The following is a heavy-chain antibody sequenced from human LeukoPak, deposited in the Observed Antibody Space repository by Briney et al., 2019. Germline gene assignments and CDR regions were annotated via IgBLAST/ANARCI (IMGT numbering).Heavy chain of an antibody. CDR2: IYYGGNT. CDR1: GFTVSSNH. D-gene: IGHD1-26*01. CDR3: AALSGVGVKIGFDH. V-gene: IGHV3-66*01. J-gene: IGHJ4*02. Sequence: GGSLRLSCAASGFTVSSNHMNWVRQAPEKGLEWVSIIYYGGNTFYADSVKGRFTISRDNSKNTLYLQINSLRAEDTAVYYCAALSGVGVKIGFDHWGQGALVVASS.